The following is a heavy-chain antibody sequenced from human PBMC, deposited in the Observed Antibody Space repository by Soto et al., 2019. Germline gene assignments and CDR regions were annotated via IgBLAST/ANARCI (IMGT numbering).Heavy chain of an antibody. D-gene: IGHD3-3*01. J-gene: IGHJ6*02. Sequence: SETLSLTCTVSGGSISSYYWSWIRQPPGKGLEWIGYIYYSGSTNYNPSLKSRVTISVDTSKNQFSLKLSSVTAADTAVYYCARSYYDFWSVYSSSYAMDVWGQGTTVTVSS. CDR2: IYYSGST. CDR3: ARSYYDFWSVYSSSYAMDV. V-gene: IGHV4-59*01. CDR1: GGSISSYY.